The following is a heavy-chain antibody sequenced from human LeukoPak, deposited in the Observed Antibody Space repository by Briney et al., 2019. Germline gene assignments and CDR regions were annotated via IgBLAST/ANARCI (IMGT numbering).Heavy chain of an antibody. V-gene: IGHV3-33*01. D-gene: IGHD4-17*01. CDR1: GLTFRSYG. J-gene: IGHJ4*02. CDR2: IWYDGSKT. Sequence: PGGSLRLSCAASGLTFRSYGMHWVRQAPGKGLEWVAVIWYDGSKTYYADSVKGRFTISRDNSKNTLYLQMNSLRAEDTAVYYCASGRGDYGVYFDYWGRGTLVTVSS. CDR3: ASGRGDYGVYFDY.